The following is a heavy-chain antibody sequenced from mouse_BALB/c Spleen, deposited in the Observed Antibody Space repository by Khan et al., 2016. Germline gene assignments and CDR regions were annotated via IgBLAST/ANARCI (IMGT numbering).Heavy chain of an antibody. CDR1: GYTFTDYS. CDR3: ARDRAYAMDY. V-gene: IGHV9-2-1*01. D-gene: IGHD3-3*01. Sequence: QIQLVQSGPELKKPGETVKISCKTSGYTFTDYSMHWVKQAPGKGLEWMGWINTETGEPSYVDDFKGRFAFSLETSASTAYLQINNLKNEDTATYFCARDRAYAMDYWGQGTSVTVSS. CDR2: INTETGEP. J-gene: IGHJ4*01.